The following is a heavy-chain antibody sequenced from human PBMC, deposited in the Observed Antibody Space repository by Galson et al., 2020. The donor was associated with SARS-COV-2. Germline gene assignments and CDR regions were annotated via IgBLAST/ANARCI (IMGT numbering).Heavy chain of an antibody. CDR1: GFTFSSYA. D-gene: IGHD2-8*01. J-gene: IGHJ6*02. CDR2: ISYDGSNK. V-gene: IGHV3-30-3*01. CDR3: ARDLLMVNPYYYYYGMDV. Sequence: PGGSLRLSCAASGFTFSSYAMHWVRQAPGKGLEWVAVISYDGSNKYYADSVKGRFTISRDNSKNTLYLQMNSLGAEDTAVYYCARDLLMVNPYYYYYGMDVWGQGTTVTVSS.